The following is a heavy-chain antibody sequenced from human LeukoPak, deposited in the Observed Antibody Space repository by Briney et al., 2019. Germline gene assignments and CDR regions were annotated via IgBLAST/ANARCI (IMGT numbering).Heavy chain of an antibody. CDR1: GYTFTSYD. D-gene: IGHD6-13*01. CDR2: MNPNSGNT. Sequence: WASVKVSCKASGYTFTSYDINWVRQATGQGLEWMGWMNPNSGNTGYAQKFQGRVTITRNTSISTAYMELSSLRSEDTAVYYCARGRDSSSWYWGCAAGSYYFDYWGQGTLVTVSS. CDR3: ARGRDSSSWYWGCAAGSYYFDY. V-gene: IGHV1-8*03. J-gene: IGHJ4*02.